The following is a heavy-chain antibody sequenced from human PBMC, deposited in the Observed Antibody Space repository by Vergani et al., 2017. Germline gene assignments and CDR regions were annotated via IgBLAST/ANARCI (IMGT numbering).Heavy chain of an antibody. CDR1: GASVNSYY. J-gene: IGHJ4*02. CDR3: ASSRIYYGAGSPDY. CDR2: ISFRGDT. V-gene: IGHV4-59*02. D-gene: IGHD3-10*01. Sequence: QVKLQESGPGLVKPSETLPLTCTVSGASVNSYYWSWIRQPPGKGLEWMGYISFRGDTLYDPSVKGRMTISLNTSSNQFSLYLTSVTAADTAVYYCASSRIYYGAGSPDYWVQGTLVTVSS.